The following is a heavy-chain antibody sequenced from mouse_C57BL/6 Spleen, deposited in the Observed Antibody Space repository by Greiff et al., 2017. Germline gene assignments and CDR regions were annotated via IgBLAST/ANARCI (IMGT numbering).Heavy chain of an antibody. Sequence: VQLQQSGPELVKPGASVKIPCKASGYTFTDYNMDWVKQSHGKSLEWIGDINPNNGGTIYNQKFKGKATLTVDKSSSTAYMERRSLTSEDTAVYYCARSFYYGNSCYYAMDYWGQGTSVTVSS. D-gene: IGHD2-1*01. V-gene: IGHV1-18*01. CDR3: ARSFYYGNSCYYAMDY. J-gene: IGHJ4*01. CDR1: GYTFTDYN. CDR2: INPNNGGT.